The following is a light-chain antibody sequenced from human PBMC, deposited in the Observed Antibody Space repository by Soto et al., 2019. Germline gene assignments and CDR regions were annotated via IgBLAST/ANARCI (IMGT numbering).Light chain of an antibody. CDR2: GAS. J-gene: IGKJ2*01. CDR3: QQYNNWPYT. Sequence: EIVMTQSPATLSVSPGERGTLSCRASQSVNSNLAWYQQKPGQAPRLLIDGASTRATGIPARFSGSGSGTEFTLTISSLQSEDFAVYYCQQYNNWPYTFGPGTKLEIK. CDR1: QSVNSN. V-gene: IGKV3D-15*01.